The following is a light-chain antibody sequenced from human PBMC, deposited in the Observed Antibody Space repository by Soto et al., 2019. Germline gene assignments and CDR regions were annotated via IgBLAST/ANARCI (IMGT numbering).Light chain of an antibody. Sequence: AIRMTQSPSSFSASTGDRVTITCRASQSISSSLAWYQQKPGKAPKVLIHAASTLQSGVPSRFSGSGSGTDFTLTISCLQSEDFATYYCQQYYTYPLTFGAGTKVDIK. V-gene: IGKV1-8*01. CDR1: QSISSS. CDR2: AAS. CDR3: QQYYTYPLT. J-gene: IGKJ4*01.